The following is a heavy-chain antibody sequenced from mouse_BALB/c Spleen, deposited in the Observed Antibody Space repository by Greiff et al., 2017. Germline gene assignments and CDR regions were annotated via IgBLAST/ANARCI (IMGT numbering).Heavy chain of an antibody. CDR1: GFNIKDTY. D-gene: IGHD1-1*01. CDR2: IDPANGNT. J-gene: IGHJ2*01. V-gene: IGHV14-3*02. Sequence: VQLKQSGAELVKPGASVKLSCTASGFNIKDTYMHWVKQRPEQGLEWIGRIDPANGNTKYDPKFQGKATITADTSSNTAYLQLSSLTSEDTAVYYCARPNGSRRGDYWGQGTTLTVSS. CDR3: ARPNGSRRGDY.